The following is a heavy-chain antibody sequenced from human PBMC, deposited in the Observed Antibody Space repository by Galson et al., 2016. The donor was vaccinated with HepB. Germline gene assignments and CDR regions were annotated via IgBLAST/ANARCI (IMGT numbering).Heavy chain of an antibody. V-gene: IGHV1-18*01. CDR2: ISAYNGYT. D-gene: IGHD1-26*01. CDR3: ARGGGGTYFENYYYGMDV. CDR1: GYTFTSFG. Sequence: SVKVSCKASGYTFTSFGITWVRQAPGQGLEWMGWISAYNGYTNYAQKLQGRVTMTTHTSTSTVYMELRSLRSDDTAAYYCARGGGGTYFENYYYGMDVWGQGTTVTVSS. J-gene: IGHJ6*02.